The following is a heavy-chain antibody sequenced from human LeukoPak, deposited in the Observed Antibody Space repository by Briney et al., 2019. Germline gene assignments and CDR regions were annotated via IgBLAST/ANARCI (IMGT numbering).Heavy chain of an antibody. CDR1: GFTFSTYT. V-gene: IGHV3-64*01. Sequence: GGSLRLSCAASGFTFSTYTMHWGRQAPGKGLEYVSAITSNGGSTYYANSVKGRFTISRDNSKNTVFLQMDNLRTDDMAVYYCARRGYIYGYDYWGQGTLVTVSS. J-gene: IGHJ4*02. CDR3: ARRGYIYGYDY. CDR2: ITSNGGST. D-gene: IGHD5-18*01.